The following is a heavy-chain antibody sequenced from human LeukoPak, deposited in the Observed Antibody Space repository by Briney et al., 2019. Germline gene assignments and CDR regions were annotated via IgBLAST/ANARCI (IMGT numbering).Heavy chain of an antibody. CDR3: ARQGPEWLLSYNWFDP. D-gene: IGHD3-3*01. CDR1: GGSISSSSYY. V-gene: IGHV4-39*01. Sequence: SETLSLTCTVSGGSISSSSYYWGWFRQPPGKGLEWIGSIYYSGSTYCNPSLESRLTISVDTSKNQFSLKLSSVTAADTAVYYCARQGPEWLLSYNWFDPWGQGTLVTVSS. J-gene: IGHJ5*02. CDR2: IYYSGST.